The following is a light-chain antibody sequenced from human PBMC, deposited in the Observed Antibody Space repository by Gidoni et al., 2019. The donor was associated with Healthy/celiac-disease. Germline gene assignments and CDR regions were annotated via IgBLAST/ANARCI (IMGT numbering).Light chain of an antibody. V-gene: IGKV3-20*01. CDR1: QSVSSSY. CDR3: QQPRT. CDR2: GAS. Sequence: EIVLTQSPGTLSLSQGARATLPCRASQSVSSSYLAWYQQKPGQAPRLLIYGASSSANGIPDRFSGSGSGTDFTLTISSLAPEDCAVYYCQQPRTFGPGTKVDIK. J-gene: IGKJ3*01.